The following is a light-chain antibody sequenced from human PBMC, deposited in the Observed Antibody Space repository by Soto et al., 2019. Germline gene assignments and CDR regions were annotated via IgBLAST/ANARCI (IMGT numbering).Light chain of an antibody. CDR2: DVS. CDR3: CSYSSGSTAWV. Sequence: QSVLTQPASVSGSPGQSITISCTGTSSDVGGYNYVSWYQHHPGKAPKLIIFDVSDRPSGISDRFSASKSGNTASLTISGLQAEDEADYYCCSYSSGSTAWVFGTGTKLTVL. CDR1: SSDVGGYNY. J-gene: IGLJ1*01. V-gene: IGLV2-14*03.